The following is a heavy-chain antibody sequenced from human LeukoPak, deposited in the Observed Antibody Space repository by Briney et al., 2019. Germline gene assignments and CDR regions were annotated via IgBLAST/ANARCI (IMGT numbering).Heavy chain of an antibody. CDR2: ISGDETNT. Sequence: GGSLRLSCAASGFSFANYAMNWVHQAPGKGLEWVSSISGDETNTFYADSVKGRFTISRDNSKNTLYLQMNSLRAEDTAIYFCARVGVDYAFDYWGQGTQVTVSS. CDR3: ARVGVDYAFDY. V-gene: IGHV3-23*01. D-gene: IGHD4-17*01. CDR1: GFSFANYA. J-gene: IGHJ4*02.